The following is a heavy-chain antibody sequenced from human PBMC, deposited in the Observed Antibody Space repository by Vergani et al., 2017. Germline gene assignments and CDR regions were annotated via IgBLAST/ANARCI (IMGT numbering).Heavy chain of an antibody. CDR2: ISNTGHGT. J-gene: IGHJ4*02. Sequence: EVQLLESGGGLVQPGGSLRLSCAASGFGFSTHTMTWVRQAPGKGLEWVTVISNTGHGTLYADAVKGRFTVSRDNSKNTVYLQMNSLRVEDTAIYYCAKDISSSERYLDFWGQGTLVTVSA. D-gene: IGHD6-13*01. CDR3: AKDISSSERYLDF. V-gene: IGHV3-23*01. CDR1: GFGFSTHT.